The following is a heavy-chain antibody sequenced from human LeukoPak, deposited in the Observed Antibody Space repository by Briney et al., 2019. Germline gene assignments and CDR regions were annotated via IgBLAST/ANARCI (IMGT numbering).Heavy chain of an antibody. V-gene: IGHV4-59*12. CDR2: IYYSGST. J-gene: IGHJ3*02. CDR1: GGSISSYY. Sequence: PSETLSLTCTVSGGSISSYYRSWIRQPPGKGREWIGYIYYSGSTTYNTSPKSRVPIPVETSKNQLSLKPRPVTSAHTPVYYCGRPLLEGDDAFDIWGQGTMGTVSS. CDR3: GRPLLEGDDAFDI.